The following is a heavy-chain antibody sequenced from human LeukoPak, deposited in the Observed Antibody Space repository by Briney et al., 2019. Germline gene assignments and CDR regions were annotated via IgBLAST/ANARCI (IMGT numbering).Heavy chain of an antibody. J-gene: IGHJ4*02. CDR3: ARSPTMVRGVPDY. CDR1: GFTFSSYE. Sequence: GGSLRLSCAASGFTFSSYEMNWVRQAPGKGLEWVSYISSSGSTIYYADSVKGRFTISRDNAKNSLYLQMNSLRAEDTAVYYCARSPTMVRGVPDYWGQGTLVTVSS. D-gene: IGHD3-10*01. V-gene: IGHV3-48*03. CDR2: ISSSGSTI.